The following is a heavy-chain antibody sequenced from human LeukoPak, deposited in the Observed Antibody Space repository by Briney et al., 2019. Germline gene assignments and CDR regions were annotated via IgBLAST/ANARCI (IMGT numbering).Heavy chain of an antibody. J-gene: IGHJ4*02. Sequence: GGSLRLSCAASGFTFSSYGMHWVRQAPGKGLEWVAVISYDGSNKYYADSVKGRFTISRDNSKNTLYLQMNSLRAEDTAVYYCARDPLVVRGVIRNFDYWGQGTLVTVSS. V-gene: IGHV3-30*03. CDR2: ISYDGSNK. CDR1: GFTFSSYG. CDR3: ARDPLVVRGVIRNFDY. D-gene: IGHD3-10*01.